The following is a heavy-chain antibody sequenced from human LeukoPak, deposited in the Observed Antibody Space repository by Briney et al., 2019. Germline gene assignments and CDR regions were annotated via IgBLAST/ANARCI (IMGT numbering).Heavy chain of an antibody. J-gene: IGHJ4*02. CDR2: IYTSGSA. Sequence: SETLSLTCTVSGGSISSEWWSWIRKPAGKGLEWIGRIYTSGSANYNPSLKSRVTMSLDTSKNQFSLNLSPVTAADTAVYYCARDILFGGSFHFDYWGQGTLVTVSS. D-gene: IGHD1-26*01. V-gene: IGHV4-4*07. CDR3: ARDILFGGSFHFDY. CDR1: GGSISSEW.